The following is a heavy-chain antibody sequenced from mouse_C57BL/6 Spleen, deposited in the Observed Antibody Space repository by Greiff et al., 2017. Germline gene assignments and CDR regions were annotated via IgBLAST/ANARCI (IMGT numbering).Heavy chain of an antibody. CDR2: ISNGGGST. CDR1: GFTFSDYY. D-gene: IGHD1-1*01. V-gene: IGHV5-12*01. Sequence: EVKVVESGGGLVQPGGSLKLSCAASGFTFSDYYMYWVRQTPEKRLEWVAYISNGGGSTYYPDTVKGRFTISRDNAKNTLYLQMSRLKSEDTAMYYCARRAYGSSYGYWYFDVCGTGTTVTVSS. J-gene: IGHJ1*03. CDR3: ARRAYGSSYGYWYFDV.